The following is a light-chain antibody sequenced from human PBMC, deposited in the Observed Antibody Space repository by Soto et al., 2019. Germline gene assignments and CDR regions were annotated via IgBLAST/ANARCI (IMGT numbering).Light chain of an antibody. V-gene: IGKV1-39*01. CDR3: QQTYSTLWT. CDR1: ESISSY. J-gene: IGKJ1*01. Sequence: DIQMTQSPSSLSASLGDRVTITCRASESISSYLNWYQQKPGKAPKVLIYGASDLQSGVPSRFSGSGSGTDFTLTISSLQPEDSASYYCQQTYSTLWTFGQGTKVEIK. CDR2: GAS.